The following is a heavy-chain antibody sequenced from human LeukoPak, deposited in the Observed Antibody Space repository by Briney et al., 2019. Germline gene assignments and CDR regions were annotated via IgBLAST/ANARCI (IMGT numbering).Heavy chain of an antibody. D-gene: IGHD3-22*01. J-gene: IGHJ4*02. CDR2: ISSSGSTI. V-gene: IGHV3-48*03. Sequence: GGSLGLSCAASGFTFSSYEMNWVRQAPGKGLEWVSYISSSGSTIYYADSVKGRFTISRDNAKNSLYLQMNSLRAEDTAVYYCARSSDYYDSSGYQPINFDYWGQGTLVTVSS. CDR3: ARSSDYYDSSGYQPINFDY. CDR1: GFTFSSYE.